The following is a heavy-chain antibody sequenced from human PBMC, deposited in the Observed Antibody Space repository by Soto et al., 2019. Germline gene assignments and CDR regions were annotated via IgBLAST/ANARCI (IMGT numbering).Heavy chain of an antibody. CDR1: GYTFTSYY. J-gene: IGHJ4*02. CDR2: INPSGGST. CDR3: ARGISMLVVVQTDAPDKYYFDS. V-gene: IGHV1-46*01. D-gene: IGHD2-8*02. Sequence: GASVKVSCKASGYTFTSYYMHWVRQAPGQGLEWMGIINPSGGSTSYAQKFQGRVTISVDTSKNQFSLKLSSVTAADTAVYYWARGISMLVVVQTDAPDKYYFDSWGLGTLVTVSS.